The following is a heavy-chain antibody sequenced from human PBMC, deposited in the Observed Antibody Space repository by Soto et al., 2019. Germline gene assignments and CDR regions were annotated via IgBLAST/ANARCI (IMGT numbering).Heavy chain of an antibody. CDR3: ARVNDYGDYFAH. D-gene: IGHD4-17*01. CDR2: IYPGDSDT. V-gene: IGHV5-51*01. Sequence: PGESLKISCEGSGYSFSRYWIGWVRQMPGKGLEWMGIIYPGDSDTRCSPSFQGQVTISADTSISTAYLQWSSLKASDTAMYYCARVNDYGDYFAHWGQGTLVTVSS. CDR1: GYSFSRYW. J-gene: IGHJ4*02.